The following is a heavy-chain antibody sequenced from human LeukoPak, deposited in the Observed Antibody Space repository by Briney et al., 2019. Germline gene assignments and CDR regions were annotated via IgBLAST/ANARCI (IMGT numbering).Heavy chain of an antibody. V-gene: IGHV3-7*01. D-gene: IGHD6-19*01. CDR1: GFTFSSYW. CDR3: ARDHGTSGWYGHYFDY. J-gene: IGHJ4*02. Sequence: GGSLRLSCAASGFTFSSYWMSWVRQAPGKGLERVANIKQDGSDKYYVDSVKGRFTISRDNANNSLYLQMNSPRAEDTAVYYCARDHGTSGWYGHYFDYWGQGVLVTVSS. CDR2: IKQDGSDK.